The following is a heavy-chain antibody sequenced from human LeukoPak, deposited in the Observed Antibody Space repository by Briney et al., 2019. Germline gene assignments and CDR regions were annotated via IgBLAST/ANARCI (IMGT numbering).Heavy chain of an antibody. CDR3: ASRAGYTGSWSAFDY. J-gene: IGHJ4*02. CDR1: TFTLNNYW. CDR2: IKQDGSEK. Sequence: PGGSLRLSCTASTFTLNNYWMSWVRQAPGKGLEWVANIKQDGSEKYHVDSVKGRFTISRDNAKNSLYLQMNSLRAGDTAVYYCASRAGYTGSWSAFDYWGQGTLVTVSS. V-gene: IGHV3-7*05. D-gene: IGHD6-13*01.